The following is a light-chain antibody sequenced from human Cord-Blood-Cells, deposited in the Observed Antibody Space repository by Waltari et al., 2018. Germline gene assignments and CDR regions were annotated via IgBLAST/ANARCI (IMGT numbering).Light chain of an antibody. CDR1: QGISRA. Sequence: ALQLTQSPSSLSASVGDRVTIPCRASQGISRALAWYQQKPGKAPKLLIYDASSLESGVPSRFSGSGSGTDFTLTISSLQPEDFATYYCQQFNSYPMATFTFGPGTKVDIK. V-gene: IGKV1-13*02. J-gene: IGKJ3*01. CDR2: DAS. CDR3: QQFNSYPMATFT.